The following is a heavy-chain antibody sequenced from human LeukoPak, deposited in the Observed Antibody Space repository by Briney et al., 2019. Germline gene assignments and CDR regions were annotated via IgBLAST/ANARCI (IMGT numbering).Heavy chain of an antibody. J-gene: IGHJ4*02. D-gene: IGHD1-26*01. Sequence: GGSLRLSCAASGFTFDDYSMHWVRQAPGKGLEWVSLISWDGGSTYYADSVKGRFTISRDNSKNSLSLQMNSLRPEDTALYYCAKGSEWELLAYLDYWGQGTLVTVSS. CDR3: AKGSEWELLAYLDY. V-gene: IGHV3-43*01. CDR1: GFTFDDYS. CDR2: ISWDGGST.